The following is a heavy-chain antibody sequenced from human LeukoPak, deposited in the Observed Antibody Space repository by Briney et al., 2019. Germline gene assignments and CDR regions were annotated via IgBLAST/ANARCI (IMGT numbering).Heavy chain of an antibody. D-gene: IGHD4-17*01. V-gene: IGHV4-34*01. CDR3: ARPSGDYGDYGSFDY. CDR1: GGSFSGYS. Sequence: SETLSLTCAVYGGSFSGYSWTWIRQPPGKGLEWIGEINHSGSTNYNPSLKSRVTISVDTSKNQFSLKLSSVTAADTAVYYCARPSGDYGDYGSFDYWGQGTLVTVSS. CDR2: INHSGST. J-gene: IGHJ4*02.